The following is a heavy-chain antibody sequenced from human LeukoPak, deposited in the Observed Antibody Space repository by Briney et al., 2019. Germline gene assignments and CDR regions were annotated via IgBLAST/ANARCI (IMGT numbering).Heavy chain of an antibody. CDR3: ARALWFGEIDY. J-gene: IGHJ4*02. V-gene: IGHV4-59*12. CDR1: GGSISSYY. CDR2: IYYSGST. D-gene: IGHD3-10*01. Sequence: SETLSLTCTVSGGSISSYYWSWIRQPPGKGLEWIGYIYYSGSTNYNPSLKSRVTISADTSKNQFSLKLSSVTAADTAVYYCARALWFGEIDYWGQGTLVTVSS.